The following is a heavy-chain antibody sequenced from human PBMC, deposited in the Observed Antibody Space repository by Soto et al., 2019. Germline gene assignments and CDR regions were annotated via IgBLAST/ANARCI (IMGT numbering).Heavy chain of an antibody. J-gene: IGHJ4*02. CDR2: IIPIFGTA. D-gene: IGHD2-2*01. Sequence: ASVKVSCKASGGTFSSYAISWVRQAPGQGLEWMGGIIPIFGTANYAQKFQGRVTITADESTSTAYMELSSLRSEDTAVYHCALRYCISTSCPDYWGQGTLVTVSS. CDR3: ALRYCISTSCPDY. CDR1: GGTFSSYA. V-gene: IGHV1-69*13.